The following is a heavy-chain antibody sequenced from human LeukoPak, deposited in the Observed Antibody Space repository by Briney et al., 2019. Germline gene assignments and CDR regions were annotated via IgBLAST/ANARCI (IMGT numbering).Heavy chain of an antibody. V-gene: IGHV5-51*01. CDR2: IYPCDSDS. CDR3: ARGYNYEY. CDR1: GYSFTTYW. D-gene: IGHD5-24*01. J-gene: IGHJ4*02. Sequence: GESLKISCKGSGYSFTTYWIGWVRQMPGKGVGLMGIIYPCDSDSKYSPSFQGQITIAADKSISTAYLQWSSLKASDTAMYYCARGYNYEYWGQGTLVTVPS.